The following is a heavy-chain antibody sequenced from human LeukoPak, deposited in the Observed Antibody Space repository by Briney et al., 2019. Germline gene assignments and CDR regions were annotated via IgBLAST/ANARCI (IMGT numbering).Heavy chain of an antibody. D-gene: IGHD1-7*01. Sequence: PSETLSLTCTVSGYSISSGYYWGWIRQPPGKGLEWIGSNYHSGSTYYNPSLKSRVTISVDTSKNQFSLKLTSVTAADTAVYYCARALEGTTGRFDYWGQGTLVTVSS. V-gene: IGHV4-38-2*02. CDR2: NYHSGST. J-gene: IGHJ4*02. CDR1: GYSISSGYY. CDR3: ARALEGTTGRFDY.